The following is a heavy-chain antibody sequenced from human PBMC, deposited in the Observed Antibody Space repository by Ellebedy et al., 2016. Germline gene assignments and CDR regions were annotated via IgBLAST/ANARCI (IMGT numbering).Heavy chain of an antibody. CDR3: TKGSGSYPWDVIDY. CDR2: ISDPHDST. V-gene: IGHV3-23*01. Sequence: GGSLRLSXAASGFTFTNYALTWVRQAPGKGLEWVSSISDPHDSTYYTDSVKGRFTISRDSSKKTMYLQMNRLRAEDTALYYCTKGSGSYPWDVIDYWGQGTLVTVSS. CDR1: GFTFTNYA. D-gene: IGHD3-10*01. J-gene: IGHJ4*02.